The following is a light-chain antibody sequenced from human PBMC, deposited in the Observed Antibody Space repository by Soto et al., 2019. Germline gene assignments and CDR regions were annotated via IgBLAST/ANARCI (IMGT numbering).Light chain of an antibody. V-gene: IGKV3-20*01. Sequence: IVLTQSPGTLSLSPGERATLSCRASQSVTSNYLAWYQQKSGQAARLLIYDASNRATAIADRFSGSGSATDFTLTISRVDPEDFAVYYCQEYGSSPYTFGQGTRLDI. CDR1: QSVTSNY. CDR3: QEYGSSPYT. J-gene: IGKJ2*01. CDR2: DAS.